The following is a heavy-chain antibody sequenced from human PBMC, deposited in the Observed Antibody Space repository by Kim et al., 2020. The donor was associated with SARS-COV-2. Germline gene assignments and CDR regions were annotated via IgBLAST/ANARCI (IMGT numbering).Heavy chain of an antibody. CDR1: GGSFSGYY. CDR3: ATTTVSSAAVAVDY. Sequence: SETLSLTCAVYGGSFSGYYWSWIRQPPGKGLEWIGEINHSGSTNYNPSLKSRVTISVDTSKNQFSLKLSSVTAADTAVYYCATTTVSSAAVAVDYWGQGTLVTVSS. CDR2: INHSGST. D-gene: IGHD6-19*01. J-gene: IGHJ4*02. V-gene: IGHV4-34*01.